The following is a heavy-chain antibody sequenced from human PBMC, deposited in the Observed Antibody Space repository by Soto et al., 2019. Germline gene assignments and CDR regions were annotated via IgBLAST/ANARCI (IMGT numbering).Heavy chain of an antibody. D-gene: IGHD3-3*01. V-gene: IGHV1-69*08. CDR3: AKDESEGGMDV. Sequence: QVQLVQSGAEVKKPGSSVKVSCKTYGSTFSSYSVSWVRQAPGQGLEWMGRIIPTLGIANYAQNLQDRVTITADKSTTTAYMELGSRRSGDTAVYFCAKDESEGGMDVWGQGTTVTVSS. CDR2: IIPTLGIA. J-gene: IGHJ6*02. CDR1: GSTFSSYS.